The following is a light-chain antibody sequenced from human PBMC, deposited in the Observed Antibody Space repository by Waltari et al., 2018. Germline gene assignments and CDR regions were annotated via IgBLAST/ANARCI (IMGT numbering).Light chain of an antibody. CDR2: AAS. Sequence: DIQMTQSPSSLSASVGDRVTITCRASQAIDIYLNWYKPKVGKAAKLLVFAASNLQSGVPTRFSGSGSGTEFTLTINSQQPEDVATYYCQHSYIAPWTFGQGTKVQF. CDR3: QHSYIAPWT. V-gene: IGKV1-39*01. J-gene: IGKJ1*01. CDR1: QAIDIY.